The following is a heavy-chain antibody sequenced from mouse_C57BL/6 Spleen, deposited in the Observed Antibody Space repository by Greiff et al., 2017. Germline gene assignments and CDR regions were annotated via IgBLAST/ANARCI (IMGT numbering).Heavy chain of an antibody. Sequence: ESGAELARPGASVKLSCKASGYTFTSYGISWVKQRTGQGLEWIGEIYPRSGNTYYNEKFKGKATLTADKSSSTAYMELRSLTSEDSAVYFCAREGWDGGYYFDYWGQGTTLTVSS. J-gene: IGHJ2*01. CDR2: IYPRSGNT. D-gene: IGHD3-3*01. V-gene: IGHV1-81*01. CDR1: GYTFTSYG. CDR3: AREGWDGGYYFDY.